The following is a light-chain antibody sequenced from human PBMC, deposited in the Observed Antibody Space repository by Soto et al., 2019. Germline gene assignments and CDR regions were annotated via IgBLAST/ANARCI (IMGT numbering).Light chain of an antibody. CDR1: QSISNW. J-gene: IGKJ5*01. Sequence: DIQMTQSPSSLSASVGDRVTITCRASQSISNWLAWYQQIPGTANKLLIYAASSLQSGVPSRLSGSRYGTDFNRTIRCLQSEDFATDYCQQYYSYLITFGQGTRLEI. CDR2: AAS. V-gene: IGKV1D-16*01. CDR3: QQYYSYLIT.